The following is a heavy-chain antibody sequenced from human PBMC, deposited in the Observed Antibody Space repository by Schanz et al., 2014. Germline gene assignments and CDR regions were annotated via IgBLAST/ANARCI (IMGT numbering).Heavy chain of an antibody. Sequence: QVQLVQSGAELRKPGTSVKVSCKASGGTFSSYTISWVRQAPGQGLEWMGRIIPILGIANYAQKFQGRVTITADTSTTTAYMELSGLRSEDTAVYYCAKDVDFWSGYYLDYWGQGTLVTVSS. CDR2: IIPILGIA. D-gene: IGHD3-3*01. V-gene: IGHV1-69*09. CDR3: AKDVDFWSGYYLDY. J-gene: IGHJ4*02. CDR1: GGTFSSYT.